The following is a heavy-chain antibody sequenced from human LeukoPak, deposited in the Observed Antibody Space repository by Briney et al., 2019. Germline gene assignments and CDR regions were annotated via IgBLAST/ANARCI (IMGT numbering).Heavy chain of an antibody. Sequence: SETLSLTCAVSGGSISSYHWSWIRQPPGKALEWIGDISYSGSTNHNPTLKSRATISSDTSKNQFSLILTSLTAADTAVYYCAREARGRNGYYYDYWGQGTLVTASS. CDR2: ISYSGST. V-gene: IGHV4-59*01. CDR3: AREARGRNGYYYDY. J-gene: IGHJ4*02. CDR1: GGSISSYH. D-gene: IGHD3-22*01.